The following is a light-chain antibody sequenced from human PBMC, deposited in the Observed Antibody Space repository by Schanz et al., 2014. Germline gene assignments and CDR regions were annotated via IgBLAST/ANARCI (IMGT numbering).Light chain of an antibody. J-gene: IGLJ1*01. CDR2: EVN. CDR3: SSYAGSIYV. CDR1: SSDVGAYNY. Sequence: QSALTQPPSASGSPGQSVTISCTGTSSDVGAYNYVSWYQQHPGKAPKLMIYEVNKRPSGVPDRFSGSKSGNTASLTVSGLQAEDDSDYYCSSYAGSIYVFGTGTKLTVL. V-gene: IGLV2-8*01.